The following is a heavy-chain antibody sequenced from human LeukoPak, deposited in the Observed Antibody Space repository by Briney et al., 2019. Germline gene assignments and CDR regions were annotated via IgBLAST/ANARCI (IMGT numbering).Heavy chain of an antibody. CDR3: ARSQFPPDYYDSSGYPPGWFDP. CDR1: GGSISSYY. V-gene: IGHV4-4*07. J-gene: IGHJ5*02. CDR2: IYTSGST. D-gene: IGHD3-22*01. Sequence: SETLSLTCTVSGGSISSYYWSWLRQPAGKGLEWFGRIYTSGSTNYNPSLKSRVTMSVDTSKNQFSLKLSSVTAADTAVYYCARSQFPPDYYDSSGYPPGWFDPWGQGTLVTVSS.